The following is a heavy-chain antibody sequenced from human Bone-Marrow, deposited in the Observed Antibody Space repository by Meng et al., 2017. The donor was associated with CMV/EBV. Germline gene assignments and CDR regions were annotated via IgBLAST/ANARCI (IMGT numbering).Heavy chain of an antibody. CDR2: IRYDGSKK. CDR3: AKERYYYDSSGPGVDY. Sequence: GESLKISCAASGFTFSSYGMHWVRQAPGKGLEWVAFIRYDGSKKYYADSVKGRFTISRDNSKNTLYLQMNSLRAEDTAVYYCAKERYYYDSSGPGVDYWGQGTLVTVSS. CDR1: GFTFSSYG. V-gene: IGHV3-30*02. J-gene: IGHJ4*02. D-gene: IGHD3-22*01.